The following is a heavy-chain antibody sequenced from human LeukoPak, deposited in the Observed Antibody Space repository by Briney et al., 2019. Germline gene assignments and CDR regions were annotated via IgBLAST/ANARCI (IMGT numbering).Heavy chain of an antibody. D-gene: IGHD3-10*02. CDR3: AELGITMIGGV. V-gene: IGHV3-48*03. Sequence: GGSLRLSCAASGFTFSSYEMDWVRQAPGKGLEWVSYISSSGSTIYYADSVKGRFTISRDNAKNSLYLQMNSLRAEDTAVYYCAELGITMIGGVWGKGTTVTVSS. J-gene: IGHJ6*04. CDR2: ISSSGSTI. CDR1: GFTFSSYE.